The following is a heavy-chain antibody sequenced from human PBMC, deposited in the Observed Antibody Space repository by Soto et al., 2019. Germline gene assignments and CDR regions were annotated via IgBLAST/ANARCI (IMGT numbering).Heavy chain of an antibody. CDR3: AREAIVAGDTTGMDV. CDR2: INPGYPAGRST. V-gene: IGHV1-46*01. Sequence: GXPVKVSCKASLYTVTTFFMHWVRQPPGQGLEWMGVINPGYPAGRSTTYAQKFQGRVTMTTDTSTSTVYMELSRLRSDDTAVYYCAREAIVAGDTTGMDVWGQGTTVTV. D-gene: IGHD1-26*01. J-gene: IGHJ6*02. CDR1: LYTVTTFF.